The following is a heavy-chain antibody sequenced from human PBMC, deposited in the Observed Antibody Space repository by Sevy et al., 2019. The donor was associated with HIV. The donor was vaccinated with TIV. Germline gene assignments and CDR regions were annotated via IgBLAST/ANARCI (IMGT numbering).Heavy chain of an antibody. CDR2: TSYDGSHK. Sequence: GGSLRLSCTVSGFIFSNFAMHWVRHAPGKGLEWVAVTSYDGSHKYYADSVKGRFTVSRDNSRNILSLEMNSLRRDDTAVYYCARGENDDEFFQYWGQGTLVTVSS. CDR1: GFIFSNFA. V-gene: IGHV3-30*04. J-gene: IGHJ1*01. CDR3: ARGENDDEFFQY. D-gene: IGHD1-26*01.